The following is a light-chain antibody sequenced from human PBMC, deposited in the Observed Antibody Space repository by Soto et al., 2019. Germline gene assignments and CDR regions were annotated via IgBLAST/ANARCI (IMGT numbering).Light chain of an antibody. V-gene: IGKV3-15*01. Sequence: EMVMTQPPATLSVSPGERATLSCRASQSVSSNLAWYQQKPGQAPRLLIYGASTRATGIPARFSGSGSGTEFTLTISSLQSEDFAVYYCQQYNNWPPWTFGQGTKVDIK. J-gene: IGKJ1*01. CDR3: QQYNNWPPWT. CDR2: GAS. CDR1: QSVSSN.